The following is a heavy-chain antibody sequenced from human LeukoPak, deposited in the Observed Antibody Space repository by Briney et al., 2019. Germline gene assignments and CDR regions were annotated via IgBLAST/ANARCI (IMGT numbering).Heavy chain of an antibody. V-gene: IGHV3-30*04. J-gene: IGHJ4*02. Sequence: GGSLRLSCAASGFSFSSFAFHWVRQAPGKGLEGVAVISSDGGNIYYADSVTGRTLISRDNSKNTLYLLFYSLKPEDTAVYYCARDRGPTIAVPYYFDFWGQGTVVTVSS. D-gene: IGHD6-19*01. CDR1: GFSFSSFA. CDR3: ARDRGPTIAVPYYFDF. CDR2: ISSDGGNI.